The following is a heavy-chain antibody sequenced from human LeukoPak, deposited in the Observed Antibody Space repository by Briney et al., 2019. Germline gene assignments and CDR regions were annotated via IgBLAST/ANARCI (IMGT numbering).Heavy chain of an antibody. J-gene: IGHJ1*01. Sequence: GASVKVSCKASGYTFTGYYMHWMRQAPGQGLEWMGWINPNSGVTSYAQKFQGRVTMTRDTSISTAYMELSRLRSDDTAVYYCARDATVVRGLIINLVEYFQYWGQGTLVTVSS. V-gene: IGHV1-2*02. CDR3: ARDATVVRGLIINLVEYFQY. CDR2: INPNSGVT. CDR1: GYTFTGYY. D-gene: IGHD3-10*01.